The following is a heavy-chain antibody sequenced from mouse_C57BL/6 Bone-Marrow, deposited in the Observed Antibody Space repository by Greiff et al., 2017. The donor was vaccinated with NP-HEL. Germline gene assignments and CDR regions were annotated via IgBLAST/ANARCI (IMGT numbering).Heavy chain of an antibody. V-gene: IGHV14-4*01. D-gene: IGHD1-1*01. CDR3: TAYYYGSHWYFDV. CDR2: IDPENGDT. Sequence: EVKLQESGAELVRPGASVELSCTASGFNIKDDYMHWVKQRPEQGLEWIGWIDPENGDTEYASKFQGKATITADTSSNTAYLQLSSLTSEDTAVYYCTAYYYGSHWYFDVWGTGTTVTVSS. J-gene: IGHJ1*03. CDR1: GFNIKDDY.